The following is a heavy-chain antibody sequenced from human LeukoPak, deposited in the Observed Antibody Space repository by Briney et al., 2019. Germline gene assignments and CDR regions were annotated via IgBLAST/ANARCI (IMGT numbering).Heavy chain of an antibody. Sequence: GSLRLSCAASGFTFSSYSMNWVRQAPGKGLEWVSYISSSSSTIYYADSVKGRFTISRDNAKNSLYLQMNSLRAEDTAVYYCARGDRAAMVRGVISGAFDIWGQGTMVTVSS. D-gene: IGHD3-10*01. CDR1: GFTFSSYS. CDR2: ISSSSSTI. J-gene: IGHJ3*02. V-gene: IGHV3-48*04. CDR3: ARGDRAAMVRGVISGAFDI.